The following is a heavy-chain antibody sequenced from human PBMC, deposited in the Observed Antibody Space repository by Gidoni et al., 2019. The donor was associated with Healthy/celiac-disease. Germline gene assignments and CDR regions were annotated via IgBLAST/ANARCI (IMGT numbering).Heavy chain of an antibody. J-gene: IGHJ1*01. CDR3: ARDFYMYTRNHYDSSGYYYPEH. CDR1: GFTFSSYA. Sequence: QVQLVESGGGVVQPGRSLRLSCAASGFTFSSYAMHWVRQAPGKGLEWVAVISYDGSNKYYADSVKGRFTISRDNSKNTLYLQMNSLRAEDTAVYYCARDFYMYTRNHYDSSGYYYPEHWGQGTLVTVSS. CDR2: ISYDGSNK. V-gene: IGHV3-30*04. D-gene: IGHD3-22*01.